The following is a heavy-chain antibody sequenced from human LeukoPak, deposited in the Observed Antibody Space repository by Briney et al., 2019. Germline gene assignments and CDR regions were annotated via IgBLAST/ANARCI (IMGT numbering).Heavy chain of an antibody. Sequence: GGSLRLSCAAPGFTFSSYGMSWVRQAPGKGLEWVSAISGSGGSTYYADSVKGRFTISRDNSKNTLYLQMNSLRAEDTAVYYCAKSNLLRSGPRLGYYFDYWGQGTLVTVSS. D-gene: IGHD3-22*01. CDR3: AKSNLLRSGPRLGYYFDY. CDR2: ISGSGGST. J-gene: IGHJ4*02. V-gene: IGHV3-23*01. CDR1: GFTFSSYG.